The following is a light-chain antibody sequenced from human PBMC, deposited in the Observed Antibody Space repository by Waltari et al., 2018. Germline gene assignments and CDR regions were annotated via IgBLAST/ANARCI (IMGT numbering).Light chain of an antibody. CDR2: KAS. CDR3: QQYNSFSWT. CDR1: PKIDMW. Sequence: TSRGSPKIDMWLAWYQQKPEKAPKLLMYKASSLESWVPSLFSGSGSGTEFTLTISSLQPDDFATYYCQQYNSFSWTFGQGTKVDIK. V-gene: IGKV1-5*03. J-gene: IGKJ1*01.